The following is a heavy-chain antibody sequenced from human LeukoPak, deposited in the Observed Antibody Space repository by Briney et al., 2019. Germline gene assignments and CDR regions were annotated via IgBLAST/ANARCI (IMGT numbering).Heavy chain of an antibody. Sequence: SETLSLTCTVSGGSIGRYYWSWIRQSPGKGLEWVGHIYYNGITNSNPSLKSRVTISVDTSKNQFSLKLSSVTAADTAVYYCARDRLAAAGTEAYYYYYYGMDVWGQGTTVTVSS. CDR2: IYYNGIT. V-gene: IGHV4-59*01. CDR1: GGSIGRYY. D-gene: IGHD6-13*01. CDR3: ARDRLAAAGTEAYYYYYYGMDV. J-gene: IGHJ6*02.